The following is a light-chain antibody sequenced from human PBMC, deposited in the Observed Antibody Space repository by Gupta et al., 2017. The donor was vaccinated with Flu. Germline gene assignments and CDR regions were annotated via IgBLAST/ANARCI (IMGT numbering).Light chain of an antibody. V-gene: IGLV6-57*01. J-gene: IGLJ3*02. CDR2: EVN. Sequence: ISSTRNNGYMGRNYVQGYQLPPGSSTTTMIYEVNRRASGVPDRFSASIVSSSIPANLTIPGLKIEEEADYYCQSYYSSINGGVFGGGTKLTVL. CDR1: NGYMGRNY. CDR3: QSYYSSINGGV.